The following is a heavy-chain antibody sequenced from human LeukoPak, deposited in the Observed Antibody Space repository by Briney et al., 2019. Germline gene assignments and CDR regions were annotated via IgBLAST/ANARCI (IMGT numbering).Heavy chain of an antibody. V-gene: IGHV4-61*02. J-gene: IGHJ4*02. D-gene: IGHD5-24*01. CDR1: GGSISSGSYY. Sequence: PSETLSLTCTVSGGSISSGSYYWSWIRQPAGMGLEWIGRIYTSGSTNYNPSLKSRVTISVDTSKNQFSLKLSSVTAADTAVYYCARGEMATTDFDYWGQGTLVTVSS. CDR2: IYTSGST. CDR3: ARGEMATTDFDY.